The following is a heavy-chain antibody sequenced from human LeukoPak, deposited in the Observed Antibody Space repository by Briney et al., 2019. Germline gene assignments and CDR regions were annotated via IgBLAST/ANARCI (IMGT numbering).Heavy chain of an antibody. V-gene: IGHV1-18*01. Sequence: ASVKVSCKASGYTFTSYGISWVRQAPGQGLEWMGWISAYNGNTNYAQKLQGGVTMTTDTSTSTAYMELRSLRSDDTAVYYCAREGHYCSGGSCYRLLNFDYWGQGTLVTVSS. CDR3: AREGHYCSGGSCYRLLNFDY. J-gene: IGHJ4*02. D-gene: IGHD2-15*01. CDR1: GYTFTSYG. CDR2: ISAYNGNT.